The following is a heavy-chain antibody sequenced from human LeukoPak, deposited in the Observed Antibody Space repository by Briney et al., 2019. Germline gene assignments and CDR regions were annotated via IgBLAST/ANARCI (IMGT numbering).Heavy chain of an antibody. CDR1: GFTFDDYA. J-gene: IGHJ6*03. Sequence: GGSLRLSCAASGFTFDDYAMHWVRQAPGKGLEWVSGISWKSDRIGYADSVKGRFTISRDNAKNSLYLQMNSLRAEDTALYYCAKSGIIQGYYFYYMDVWGKGTTVTISS. V-gene: IGHV3-9*01. CDR2: ISWKSDRI. D-gene: IGHD5-18*01. CDR3: AKSGIIQGYYFYYMDV.